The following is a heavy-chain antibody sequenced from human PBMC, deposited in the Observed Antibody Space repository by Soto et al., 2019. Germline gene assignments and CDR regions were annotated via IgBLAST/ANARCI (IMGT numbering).Heavy chain of an antibody. CDR1: GYTFTSYD. J-gene: IGHJ6*02. CDR3: ASGGGTVTTFSGYYYYGMDV. V-gene: IGHV1-8*01. Sequence: ASVKVSCKASGYTFTSYDINWVRQATGQGLEWMGWMNPNSGNTGYAQKFQGRVTMTRNTSISTAYMELSSLRSEDTAVYYCASGGGTVTTFSGYYYYGMDVWGQGTTVTVSS. CDR2: MNPNSGNT. D-gene: IGHD4-17*01.